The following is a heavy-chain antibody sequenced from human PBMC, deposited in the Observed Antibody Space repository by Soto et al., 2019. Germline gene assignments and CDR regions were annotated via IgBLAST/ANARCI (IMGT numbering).Heavy chain of an antibody. V-gene: IGHV4-39*01. CDR3: ARHLRPASSGFPGGGFDP. CDR2: IYYSGST. J-gene: IGHJ5*02. CDR1: GGSISSSSYY. Sequence: QLQLQESGPGLVKPSETLSLTCTVSGGSISSSSYYWGWIRQPPGKGLEWIGSIYYSGSTYYNPSLKSRVTISVDTSKNQFSLKLSSVTAADTAVYYCARHLRPASSGFPGGGFDPWGQGTLVTVSS. D-gene: IGHD6-19*01.